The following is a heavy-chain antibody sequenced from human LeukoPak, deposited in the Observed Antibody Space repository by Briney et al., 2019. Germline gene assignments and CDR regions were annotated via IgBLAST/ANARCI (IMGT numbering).Heavy chain of an antibody. J-gene: IGHJ4*02. V-gene: IGHV3-74*01. CDR1: GFTFSSYW. CDR3: AIGMPAAMV. D-gene: IGHD2-2*01. Sequence: GGSLRLSCVASGFTFSSYWMHWVRQAPGKGLVWVSRINSDGSSTSCADSVKGRFTISRDNAENTLYLQMNSLRAEDTAVYYCAIGMPAAMVWGQGTLVTVSS. CDR2: INSDGSST.